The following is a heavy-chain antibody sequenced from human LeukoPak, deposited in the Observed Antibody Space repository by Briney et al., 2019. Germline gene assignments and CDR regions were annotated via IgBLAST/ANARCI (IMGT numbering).Heavy chain of an antibody. CDR3: ARVWYYDSSGHPSGLS. CDR1: GGSISSSSYY. J-gene: IGHJ5*02. V-gene: IGHV4-39*07. CDR2: IYYSGST. D-gene: IGHD3-22*01. Sequence: SETLSLTCTVSGGSISSSSYYWGWIRQPPGKGLEWIGSIYYSGSTYYNPSLKRRVTISLDTSKNQFSLKLNSVTAADTAVYYCARVWYYDSSGHPSGLSWGQGTLVIVSS.